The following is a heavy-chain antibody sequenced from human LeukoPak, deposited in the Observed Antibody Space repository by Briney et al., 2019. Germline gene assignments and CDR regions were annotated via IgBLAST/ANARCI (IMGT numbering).Heavy chain of an antibody. J-gene: IGHJ6*02. D-gene: IGHD7-27*01. CDR1: GGSFSGYY. Sequence: SETLSLTCAVYGGSFSGYYWSWIRQPPGKGLEWIGEINHSGSTNYNPSLKRRVTISVGTSKNQFSLKLSSVTAADTAVYYCARGSIIGRPNKWGYYYGMDVWGQGTTVTVSS. CDR2: INHSGST. V-gene: IGHV4-34*01. CDR3: ARGSIIGRPNKWGYYYGMDV.